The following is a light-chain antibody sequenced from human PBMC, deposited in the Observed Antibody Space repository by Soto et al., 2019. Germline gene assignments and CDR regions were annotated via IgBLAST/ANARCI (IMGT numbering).Light chain of an antibody. Sequence: EIVMTQSPATLSVSPGERATLSCRASQRVSNNLAWYQQKPGQAPRLLIYGASTRATGIPARFSGSGSGTEFTLTISSLQSEDFAVYYCQQYKNWAPLTFGGGTKVELK. CDR3: QQYKNWAPLT. CDR1: QRVSNN. CDR2: GAS. J-gene: IGKJ4*01. V-gene: IGKV3D-15*01.